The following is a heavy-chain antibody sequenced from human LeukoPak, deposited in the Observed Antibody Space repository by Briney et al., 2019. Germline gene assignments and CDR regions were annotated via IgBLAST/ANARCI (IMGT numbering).Heavy chain of an antibody. V-gene: IGHV1-18*01. Sequence: ASVKVSCKASGYTFTSYGISWVRQAPGQGLEWMGWISAYNGNTNYAQKLQGRVTMTTDTSTSTAYMELRSLRSDDTAVYYCARFERGSWALAFDYWGQGTLVTVSS. CDR3: ARFERGSWALAFDY. CDR2: ISAYNGNT. J-gene: IGHJ4*02. CDR1: GYTFTSYG. D-gene: IGHD6-13*01.